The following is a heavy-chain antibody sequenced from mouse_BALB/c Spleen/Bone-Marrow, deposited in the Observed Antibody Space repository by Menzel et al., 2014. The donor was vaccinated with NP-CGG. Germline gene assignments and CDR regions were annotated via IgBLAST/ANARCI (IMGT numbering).Heavy chain of an antibody. V-gene: IGHV4-1*02. J-gene: IGHJ3*01. CDR3: GRLGYYGVFAY. CDR1: GFDFSGFW. Sequence: EVMLVESGGGLVQPGGSLKLSCAASGFDFSGFWMGWVRQAPGKGLEWIGEINPDSSTINYTPSLKDRFIISRGNAKNTLYLQMSKVRSEDTALYYCGRLGYYGVFAYWGQGTLVTVSA. CDR2: INPDSSTI. D-gene: IGHD2-3*01.